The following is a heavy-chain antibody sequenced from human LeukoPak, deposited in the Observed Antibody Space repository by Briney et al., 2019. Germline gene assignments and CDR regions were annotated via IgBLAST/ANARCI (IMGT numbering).Heavy chain of an antibody. CDR3: AKVGNPEGYYFDY. CDR1: GFTFSSYA. CDR2: ISGSGGST. J-gene: IGHJ4*02. D-gene: IGHD7-27*01. Sequence: TGGSLRLSCAASGFTFSSYAMSWVRQAPGKGLEWVSAISGSGGSTYYAGSVKGRFTISRDNSKNTLYLQMNSLRAEDTAVYYCAKVGNPEGYYFDYWGQGTLVTVSS. V-gene: IGHV3-23*01.